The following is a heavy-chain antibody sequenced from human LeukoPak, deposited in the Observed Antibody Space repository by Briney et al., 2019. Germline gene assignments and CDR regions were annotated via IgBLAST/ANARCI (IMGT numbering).Heavy chain of an antibody. J-gene: IGHJ5*02. D-gene: IGHD2-21*02. CDR2: IYYSGST. V-gene: IGHV4-59*01. Sequence: SETLSLTCTVSGGSISSCYWSWIRQPPGKGLEWIGYIYYSGSTNYNPSLKSRVTISVDTSKNQFSLKLSSVTAADTAVYYCAQSPCCGGDCYYWFDPWGQGTTVTISS. CDR3: AQSPCCGGDCYYWFDP. CDR1: GGSISSCY.